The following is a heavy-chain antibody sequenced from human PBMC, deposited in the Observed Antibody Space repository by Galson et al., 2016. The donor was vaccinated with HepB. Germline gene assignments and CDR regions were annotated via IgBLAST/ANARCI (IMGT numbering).Heavy chain of an antibody. J-gene: IGHJ6*02. CDR1: GGSLSTYY. CDR2: IHYSGST. CDR3: ARDGKYYFALDV. V-gene: IGHV4-59*01. Sequence: ETLSLTCTVSGGSLSTYYWSWIRQPPGKGLEWIGYIHYSGSTNYNPSLKSRVTISADTSKNQFSLKLSSVTAADTAVYYCARDGKYYFALDVWGQGTPVTVSS.